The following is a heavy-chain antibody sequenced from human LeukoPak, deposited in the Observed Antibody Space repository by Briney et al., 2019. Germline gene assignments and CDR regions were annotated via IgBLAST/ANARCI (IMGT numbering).Heavy chain of an antibody. CDR2: IWSDGTGK. J-gene: IGHJ4*02. CDR1: GFTYSHYG. Sequence: GGSLRLSCAASGFTYSHYGMHWVRQAPSKGLEWVAVIWSDGTGKYYSDAVKGRFTISRDNSRNTLDLQMDSLRGDDTVVYYCARDAERGFDYSNSLKYWGQGTLVTVSS. D-gene: IGHD4-11*01. CDR3: ARDAERGFDYSNSLKY. V-gene: IGHV3-33*08.